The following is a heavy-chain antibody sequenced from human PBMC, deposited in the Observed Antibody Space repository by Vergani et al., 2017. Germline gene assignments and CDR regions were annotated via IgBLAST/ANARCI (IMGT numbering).Heavy chain of an antibody. J-gene: IGHJ5*02. CDR1: GGSFSGYY. V-gene: IGHV4-34*01. Sequence: QVQLQQWGAGLLKPSETLSLTCAVYGGSFSGYYWSWIRQPPGKGLEWIGEINHSGSTNYNPSLKSRGTISVDTSKNQFSLKLSSVTAADTAVYYCARGKAAAGRSYNWFDPWGQGTLVTVSS. CDR2: INHSGST. D-gene: IGHD6-13*01. CDR3: ARGKAAAGRSYNWFDP.